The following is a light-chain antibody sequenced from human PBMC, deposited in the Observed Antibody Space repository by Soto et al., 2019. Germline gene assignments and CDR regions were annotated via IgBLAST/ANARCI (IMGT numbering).Light chain of an antibody. CDR1: QSVSSNY. J-gene: IGKJ2*03. Sequence: EIVLTQSPGTLSLSPGDRVTLSCRASQSVSSNYLAWYQQKPGQAPRLLIYATSARATGIPDRFSGSGSGKDFTLNISRLEPEDFAMYYCQQYGDYNSPRYSFGQGTRLEI. CDR2: ATS. CDR3: QQYGDYNSPRYS. V-gene: IGKV3-20*01.